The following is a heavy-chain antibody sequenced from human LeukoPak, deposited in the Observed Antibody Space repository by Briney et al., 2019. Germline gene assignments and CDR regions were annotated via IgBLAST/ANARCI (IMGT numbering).Heavy chain of an antibody. J-gene: IGHJ4*02. D-gene: IGHD1-26*01. CDR3: AKAGSHSYFEY. CDR1: GFTFSTYV. CDR2: IWHDGSNK. Sequence: GGSLRLSCAASGFTFSTYVIHWVRQAPGKGLEWVALIWHDGSNKYYGDSVKDRFTISRDNSKNTLYLQMNSLRAEDTAVYYCAKAGSHSYFEYWGQGTLVTVSS. V-gene: IGHV3-33*06.